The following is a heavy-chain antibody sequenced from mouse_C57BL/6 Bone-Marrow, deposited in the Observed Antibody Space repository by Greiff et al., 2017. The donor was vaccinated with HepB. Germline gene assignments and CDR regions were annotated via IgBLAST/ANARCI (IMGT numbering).Heavy chain of an antibody. Sequence: QVQLQQSGAELARPGASVKMSCKASGYTFTSYTMHWVKQRPGQGLEWIGYINPSSGYTKYNQKFKDKATLTADKSSSTAYMQLSSLTSEDSAVYYCASDYYGSSEGDYWGQGTTLTVSS. V-gene: IGHV1-4*01. CDR1: GYTFTSYT. CDR3: ASDYYGSSEGDY. J-gene: IGHJ2*01. CDR2: INPSSGYT. D-gene: IGHD1-1*01.